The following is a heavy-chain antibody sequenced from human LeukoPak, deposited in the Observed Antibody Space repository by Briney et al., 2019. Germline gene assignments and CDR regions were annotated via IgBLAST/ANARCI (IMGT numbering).Heavy chain of an antibody. CDR3: ARGLIVVNWFDP. CDR2: INHSGST. V-gene: IGHV4-34*01. Sequence: PSETLSLTCAVYGGSFSGYYWSWLRQPPGKGLEWIGEINHSGSTNYNPSLKRRVTISVDTSKNQFSLTLSSVTAADTAVYYCARGLIVVNWFDPWGQGTLVTVSS. D-gene: IGHD2-8*01. J-gene: IGHJ5*02. CDR1: GGSFSGYY.